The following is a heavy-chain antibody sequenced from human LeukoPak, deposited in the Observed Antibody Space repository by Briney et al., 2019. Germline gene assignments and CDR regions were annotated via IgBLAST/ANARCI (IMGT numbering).Heavy chain of an antibody. D-gene: IGHD3-3*01. CDR1: GFTFDDYA. CDR3: ARDHGYDFWSGYYKIAWFDP. V-gene: IGHV3-9*01. J-gene: IGHJ5*02. Sequence: PGRSLRLSCAASGFTFDDYAMHWVRQAPGKGLEWVSGISWNSGSIGYADSVKGRFTISRDNAKNSLYLQMNSLRAEDTAVYYCARDHGYDFWSGYYKIAWFDPWGQGTLVTVSS. CDR2: ISWNSGSI.